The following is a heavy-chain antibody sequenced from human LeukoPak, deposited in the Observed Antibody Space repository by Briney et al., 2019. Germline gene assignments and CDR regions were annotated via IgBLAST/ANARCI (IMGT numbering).Heavy chain of an antibody. D-gene: IGHD2-8*02. J-gene: IGHJ3*02. Sequence: GGSLRLSCAASGFTFSSYVMQWVRQAPGKWLEWVALISYDGTNKYYADSVKGRFTISRDNSKNTLYLQMNSLRPEDTALYYCAKEPTGGFDIWGQGTMVTVSS. CDR2: ISYDGTNK. V-gene: IGHV3-30*18. CDR1: GFTFSSYV. CDR3: AKEPTGGFDI.